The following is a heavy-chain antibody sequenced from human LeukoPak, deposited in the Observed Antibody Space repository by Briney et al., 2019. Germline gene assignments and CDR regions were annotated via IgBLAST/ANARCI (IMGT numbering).Heavy chain of an antibody. CDR1: GFTLSSYS. Sequence: GGSLRLSCAASGFTLSSYSMNWVRQAPGKGLEWVSSISSSSSYIYYADSVKGRFTISRDNAKNSLYLQMNSLRAEDTAVYYCASVLTYYYGSGPPDYYYYGMDVWGQGTTVTVSS. J-gene: IGHJ6*02. V-gene: IGHV3-21*01. CDR2: ISSSSSYI. CDR3: ASVLTYYYGSGPPDYYYYGMDV. D-gene: IGHD3-10*01.